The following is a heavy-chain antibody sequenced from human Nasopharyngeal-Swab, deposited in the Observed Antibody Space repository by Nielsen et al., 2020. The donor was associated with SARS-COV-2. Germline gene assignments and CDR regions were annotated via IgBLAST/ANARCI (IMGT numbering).Heavy chain of an antibody. Sequence: SETLSLTCSVSGGSISSHYWSWIRQPPGKGLEWIGYIYYSGTTNYSPSLKSRVTISLDTSKTHFSLKVVSVTAADTAMYYCARVGGLGNDNKEAFDIWGQGNGHRLF. V-gene: IGHV4-59*11. D-gene: IGHD1-1*01. CDR3: ARVGGLGNDNKEAFDI. J-gene: IGHJ3*02. CDR1: GGSISSHY. CDR2: IYYSGTT.